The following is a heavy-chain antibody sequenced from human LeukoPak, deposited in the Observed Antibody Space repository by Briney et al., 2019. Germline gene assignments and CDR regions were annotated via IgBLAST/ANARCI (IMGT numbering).Heavy chain of an antibody. CDR3: AAGLWFGDRAFDY. CDR1: GYSISSGYY. J-gene: IGHJ4*02. D-gene: IGHD3-10*01. V-gene: IGHV4-38-2*01. CDR2: IYHSGST. Sequence: SETLSLTCAVSGYSISSGYYWGWIRQPPGKGLEWIGSIYHSGSTYYNPSLKSRVTISVDTSKSQFSLKLSSVTAADTAVYYCAAGLWFGDRAFDYWGQGTLVTVSS.